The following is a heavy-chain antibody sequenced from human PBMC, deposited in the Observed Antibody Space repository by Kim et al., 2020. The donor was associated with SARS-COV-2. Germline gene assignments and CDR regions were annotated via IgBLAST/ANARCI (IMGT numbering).Heavy chain of an antibody. CDR1: GGTFSSYA. J-gene: IGHJ4*02. CDR2: IIPIFGTA. CDR3: ARDRAAGTSSLGFDY. V-gene: IGHV1-69*13. D-gene: IGHD6-13*01. Sequence: SVKVSCKASGGTFSSYAISWVRQAPGQGLEWMGGIIPIFGTANYAQKFQGRVTITADESTSTAYMELSSLRSEDTAVYYCARDRAAGTSSLGFDYWGQGTLVTVSS.